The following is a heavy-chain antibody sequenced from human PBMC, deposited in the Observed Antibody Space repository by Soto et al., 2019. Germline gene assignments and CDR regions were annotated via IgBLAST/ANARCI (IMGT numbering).Heavy chain of an antibody. CDR1: GFTFSSYG. D-gene: IGHD6-13*01. CDR3: AKSLGYLDY. V-gene: IGHV3-30*18. J-gene: IGHJ4*02. CDR2: ISYDGSNK. Sequence: GGSLRLSCAASGFTFSSYGMHWVRQAPGKGLEWVTVISYDGSNKYYADSVKGRFTISRDNSKNTLYLQMNSLRAEDTAVYYCAKSLGYLDYWGQGTLVTVSS.